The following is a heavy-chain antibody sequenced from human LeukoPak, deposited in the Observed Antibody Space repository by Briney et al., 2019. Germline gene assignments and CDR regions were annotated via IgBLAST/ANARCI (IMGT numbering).Heavy chain of an antibody. CDR2: ISNIDSYI. J-gene: IGHJ4*02. D-gene: IGHD5-12*01. CDR1: GFTFSNYN. Sequence: GGSLGLSCAASGFTFSNYNTNWVRQAPGKGLEWVSSISNIDSYIYYADSVKGRFTISRDNAKNSLYLQMNSLRAEDTAVYYCARGGLFDYWGQGTLVTVSS. V-gene: IGHV3-21*01. CDR3: ARGGLFDY.